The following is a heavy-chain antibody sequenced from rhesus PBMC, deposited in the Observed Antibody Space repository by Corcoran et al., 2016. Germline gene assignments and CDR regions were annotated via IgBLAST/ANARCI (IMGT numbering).Heavy chain of an antibody. CDR1: GGSISGYYY. CDR2: IYGNSDST. V-gene: IGHV4-73*01. D-gene: IGHD3-28*01. Sequence: QVQLQQWGEGLVKPSETLSLTCAVYGGSISGYYYWSWIRQPPVKGREWIGYIYGNSDSTNYNPYLQPRVTISNDTPKNRFSLQRSDATAADTAVYYCAREAYDSGADYWGQGVLVTFSS. CDR3: AREAYDSGADY. J-gene: IGHJ4*01.